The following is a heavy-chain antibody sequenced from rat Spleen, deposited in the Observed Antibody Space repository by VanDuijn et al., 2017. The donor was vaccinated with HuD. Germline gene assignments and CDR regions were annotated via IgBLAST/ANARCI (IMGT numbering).Heavy chain of an antibody. J-gene: IGHJ4*01. V-gene: IGHV5-29*01. CDR2: ISYDGSST. CDR3: ARHGYTTDYWAHYYVMDA. CDR1: GFTFSDYY. Sequence: EVQLVESGGGLVQPGRSLKLSCAASGFTFSDYYMAWVRQAPTKGLEWVATISYDGSSTYYRDSVKGRFTISRDNAKSTLYLQMDSLRSEDTATYYCARHGYTTDYWAHYYVMDAWGQGASVTVSS. D-gene: IGHD1-6*01.